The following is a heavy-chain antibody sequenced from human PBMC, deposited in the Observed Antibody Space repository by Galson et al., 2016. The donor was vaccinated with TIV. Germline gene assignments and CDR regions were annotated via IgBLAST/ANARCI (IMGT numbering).Heavy chain of an antibody. J-gene: IGHJ3*02. CDR1: GFTFSSHD. V-gene: IGHV3-13*01. Sequence: SLRLSCAASGFTFSSHDMHWVRQTTGRRLEWVSAIGTIGDTFYADSVKGRFTISRENAKSSLYLQMNTLRAGDTAVYYCARGGGPLTGYYHSVSPLDAFDIWGQGTMVTVSS. CDR2: IGTIGDT. CDR3: ARGGGPLTGYYHSVSPLDAFDI. D-gene: IGHD3-9*01.